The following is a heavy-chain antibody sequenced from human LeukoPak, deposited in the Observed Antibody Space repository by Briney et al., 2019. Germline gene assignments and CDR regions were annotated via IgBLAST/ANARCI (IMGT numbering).Heavy chain of an antibody. J-gene: IGHJ4*02. Sequence: ASVKVSCKASGYTFTNYAIHWVRQAPGQRLDWMGRINTGNGNTKYSQKFQGRVTITRDTSASTAYMELSSLRSEDTAVYYCARDIWAFGSSWSPFDFWGQGTLVTVSS. CDR3: ARDIWAFGSSWSPFDF. CDR1: GYTFTNYA. D-gene: IGHD6-13*01. CDR2: INTGNGNT. V-gene: IGHV1-3*04.